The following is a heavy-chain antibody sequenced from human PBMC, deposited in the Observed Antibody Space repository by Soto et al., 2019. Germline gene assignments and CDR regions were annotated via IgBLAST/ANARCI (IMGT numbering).Heavy chain of an antibody. CDR2: ILHDGTAK. D-gene: IGHD6-6*01. CDR1: GFTFTSYG. Sequence: GGSLRLSCAASGFTFTSYGMHWVRQAPGKGLEWMALILHDGTAKYYAESVKGRFTVSRDKGNNTLHLEMNSLGAKDTAVYFCATGRSIRFDPWGQGTLVTVSS. J-gene: IGHJ5*02. CDR3: ATGRSIRFDP. V-gene: IGHV3-30*03.